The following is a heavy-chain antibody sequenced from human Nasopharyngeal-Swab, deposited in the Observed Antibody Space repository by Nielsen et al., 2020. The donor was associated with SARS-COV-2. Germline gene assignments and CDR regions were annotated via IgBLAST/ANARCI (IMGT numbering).Heavy chain of an antibody. D-gene: IGHD3-3*01. J-gene: IGHJ4*02. V-gene: IGHV1-18*04. CDR3: ARDACSNYDFWSGYYTSFDY. CDR1: GYTFTSYG. CDR2: ISAYNGNT. Sequence: ASVKVSCKASGYTFTSYGISWVRQAPGQGLEWMGWISAYNGNTNYAQKLQGRVTMTTDTSTSTAYMGLRSLRSADTAVYYCARDACSNYDFWSGYYTSFDYWGQGTLVTVSS.